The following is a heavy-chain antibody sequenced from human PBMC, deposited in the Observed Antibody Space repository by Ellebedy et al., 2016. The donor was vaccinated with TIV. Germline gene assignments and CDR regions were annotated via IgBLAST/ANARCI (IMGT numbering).Heavy chain of an antibody. CDR1: GGSISSYY. J-gene: IGHJ4*02. D-gene: IGHD1-26*01. Sequence: SETLSLTCTVSGGSISSYYWSWIRQPPGKGLEWIGYIYYSGSTNYNPSLKSRVTISVDTSKNQFSLKLSSVTAADTAVYYCARDFVGATNYWGQGTLVTVS. CDR2: IYYSGST. CDR3: ARDFVGATNY. V-gene: IGHV4-59*12.